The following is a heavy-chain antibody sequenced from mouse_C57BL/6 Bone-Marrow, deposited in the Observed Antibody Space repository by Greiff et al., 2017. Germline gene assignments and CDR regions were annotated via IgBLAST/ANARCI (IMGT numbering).Heavy chain of an antibody. J-gene: IGHJ4*01. Sequence: QVQLQQPGAELVMPGASVKLSCKASGYTFTSYWMHWVKQRPGQGLEWIGEIDPSDSYTNYNQKFKGKSTLTVDKSSSTAYMQISSLTSEDSAVYYCARGYYGSSSYYYAMDYWGQGTSVTVSS. V-gene: IGHV1-69*01. CDR1: GYTFTSYW. D-gene: IGHD1-1*01. CDR3: ARGYYGSSSYYYAMDY. CDR2: IDPSDSYT.